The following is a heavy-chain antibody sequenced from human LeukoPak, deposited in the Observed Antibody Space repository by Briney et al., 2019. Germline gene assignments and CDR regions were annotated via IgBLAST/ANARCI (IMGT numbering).Heavy chain of an antibody. CDR2: MIPILGIA. CDR3: ARTGRETYYSDYHFDY. D-gene: IGHD4-11*01. Sequence: ASVKVSCKASGGTFSSYAISWVRQAPGQGLEWMGRMIPILGIANYAQKFQGRVTITADKSTSTAYMELSSLRSEDTAVYYCARTGRETYYSDYHFDYWGQGTLVTVSS. V-gene: IGHV1-69*04. J-gene: IGHJ4*02. CDR1: GGTFSSYA.